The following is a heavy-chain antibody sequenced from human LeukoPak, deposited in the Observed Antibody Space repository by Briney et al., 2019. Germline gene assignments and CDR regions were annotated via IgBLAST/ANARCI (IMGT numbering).Heavy chain of an antibody. CDR2: IKQDGSEK. CDR1: GFTFSSYW. V-gene: IGHV3-7*01. D-gene: IGHD2-2*01. Sequence: GGSLRLSCAASGFTFSSYWMSWVRQAPGKGLEWVANIKQDGSEKYYVDSVKGRFTISRDNAKNSLYLQMNSLRAEDTAVYYCARESRDIVVVPAAMYYYYYMDVWGKGTTVTVSS. CDR3: ARESRDIVVVPAAMYYYYYMDV. J-gene: IGHJ6*03.